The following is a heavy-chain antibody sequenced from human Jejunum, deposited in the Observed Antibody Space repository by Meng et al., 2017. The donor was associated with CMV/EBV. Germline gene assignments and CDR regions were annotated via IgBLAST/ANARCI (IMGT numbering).Heavy chain of an antibody. D-gene: IGHD3-22*01. CDR1: SIRSGDYY. Sequence: SIRSGDYYWSWLRQAPGKGLEWIGYISYSGSTYYNPSLKTRIAISIDTSRAQFSLKMSSVTAADTAVYYYASYYYDASGHNWFDSWGRGTRVTVSS. V-gene: IGHV4-30-4*08. CDR2: ISYSGST. J-gene: IGHJ5*01. CDR3: ASYYYDASGHNWFDS.